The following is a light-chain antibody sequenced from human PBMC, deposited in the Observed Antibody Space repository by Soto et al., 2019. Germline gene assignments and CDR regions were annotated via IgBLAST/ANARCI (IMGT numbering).Light chain of an antibody. CDR2: GNI. V-gene: IGLV1-40*01. CDR1: SSNIGAGYD. J-gene: IGLJ3*02. CDR3: QSYDSRLNNWL. Sequence: QSVLTQPPSVSGAPGQSITISCTGSSSNIGAGYDVHWYQQLPGTAPKLLMYGNINRPSGVPDRFSGSKSDTSASLAVTGLQAEDEADYYWQSYDSRLNNWLFGGGTQLTVL.